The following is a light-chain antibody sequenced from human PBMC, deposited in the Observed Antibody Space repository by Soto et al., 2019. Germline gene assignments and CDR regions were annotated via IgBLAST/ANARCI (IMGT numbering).Light chain of an antibody. J-gene: IGLJ1*01. CDR1: SSDVGAYNY. CDR3: SSYTSSSALYV. V-gene: IGLV2-14*01. Sequence: QSALTQPASVSGSPGQSITISCTGTSSDVGAYNYVSWYQQHPGKAPKLMIYEVNNRPSGVSYRFSGSKSGNTASLTISGLQAEDEADYYCSSYTSSSALYVFGTGTKVTVL. CDR2: EVN.